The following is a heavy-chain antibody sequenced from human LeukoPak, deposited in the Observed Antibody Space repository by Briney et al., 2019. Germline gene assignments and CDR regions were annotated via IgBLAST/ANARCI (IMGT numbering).Heavy chain of an antibody. V-gene: IGHV4-39*01. Sequence: SETLSLTCTVSGGSINSRSYYWGWIRQPPGKGLEWIGSIYYSGSTYHNPSLKSRVTISVDTSKSQLSLKLSSVTAADTAVYYCAFRRDGYKGENWFDPWGQGTLVTVSS. CDR3: AFRRDGYKGENWFDP. D-gene: IGHD5-24*01. CDR1: GGSINSRSYY. J-gene: IGHJ5*02. CDR2: IYYSGST.